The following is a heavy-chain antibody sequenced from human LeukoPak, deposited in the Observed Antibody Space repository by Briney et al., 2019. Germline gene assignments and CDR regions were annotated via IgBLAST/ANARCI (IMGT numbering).Heavy chain of an antibody. D-gene: IGHD3-10*01. CDR3: ARERQYYGSGSYYNLPSWFDP. CDR1: GYTFTGYY. CDR2: INPNSGGT. Sequence: ASVKVSCKASGYTFTGYYMHWVRQAPGQGLEWMGWINPNSGGTNYAQKFQGRVTITRDTSISTAYMELSRLRSDDMAVYYCARERQYYGSGSYYNLPSWFDPWGQGTLVTVSS. J-gene: IGHJ5*02. V-gene: IGHV1-2*02.